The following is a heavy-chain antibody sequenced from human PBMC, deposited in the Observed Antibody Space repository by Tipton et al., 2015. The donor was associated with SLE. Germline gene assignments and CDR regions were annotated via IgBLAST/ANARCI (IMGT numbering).Heavy chain of an antibody. CDR3: ARDVSVLIPVGVDCRDGN. CDR1: GVSFRNYN. Sequence: SLRLSCAASGVSFRNYNMNWVRQAPGKGLEWISHISTTSSTIFYADSLKGHFTISRANARNSLFLQMNSLPAEETAIYYCARDVSVLIPVGVDCRDGNWGQGTLVTVSS. D-gene: IGHD2-21*01. J-gene: IGHJ4*02. V-gene: IGHV3-48*01. CDR2: ISTTSSTI.